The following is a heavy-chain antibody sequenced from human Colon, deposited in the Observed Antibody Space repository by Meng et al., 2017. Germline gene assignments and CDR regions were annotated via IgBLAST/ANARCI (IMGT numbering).Heavy chain of an antibody. Sequence: QVPLHQSGPGTVKPSQTHSLPFAISGDSVARNSAAWNWIRQSPSRGLEWLGRTYYRSKWYTDYAVSVNSRITINPDTSKNQFSLQLNSVTPEDTAVYYCATWRFDYWGQGTLVTVSS. CDR1: GDSVARNSAA. CDR2: TYYRSKWYT. J-gene: IGHJ4*02. CDR3: ATWRFDY. V-gene: IGHV6-1*01.